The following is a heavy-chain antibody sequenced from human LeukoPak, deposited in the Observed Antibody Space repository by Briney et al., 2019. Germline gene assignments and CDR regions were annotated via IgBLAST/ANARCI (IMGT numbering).Heavy chain of an antibody. CDR3: ARGSSGYDYVY. Sequence: KSSETLSLTCTVSGGSISSYYWNWIRQPPGKGLEWIGYIYYSGSTNYNPSLKSRVTISVDTSKNQFSLKLSSVTAADTAVYYCARGSSGYDYVYWGQGTLVTVSS. CDR2: IYYSGST. CDR1: GGSISSYY. V-gene: IGHV4-59*01. J-gene: IGHJ4*02. D-gene: IGHD5-12*01.